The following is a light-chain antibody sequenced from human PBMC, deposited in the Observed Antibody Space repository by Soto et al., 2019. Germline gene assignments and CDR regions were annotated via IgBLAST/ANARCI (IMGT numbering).Light chain of an antibody. CDR1: QSVTSNY. J-gene: IGKJ4*01. CDR3: QQYGSSLLP. V-gene: IGKV3-20*01. Sequence: EIVLTQSPGTLSLSAGERATLSCRASQSVTSNYLAWYQQKPGQAPRLLIYGASSRAAGIPDRFSGSGSGTDFTLTISRLEPEDFAVYFCQQYGSSLLPFGGGTKVDIK. CDR2: GAS.